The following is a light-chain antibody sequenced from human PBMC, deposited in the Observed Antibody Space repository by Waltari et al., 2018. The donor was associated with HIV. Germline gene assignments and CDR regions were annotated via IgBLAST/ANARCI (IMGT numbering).Light chain of an antibody. V-gene: IGKV1-39*01. CDR2: AAS. Sequence: DIQMTQSPSSLSASVGDRVTIDCRASQNINIHLNWYQQKPGKAPKLLIYAASSLHTGVPSKFSGSGSGTDFTLTINSLQPEDFATYFCQQSYTTPRTFGQWTKVEIK. CDR3: QQSYTTPRT. CDR1: QNINIH. J-gene: IGKJ1*01.